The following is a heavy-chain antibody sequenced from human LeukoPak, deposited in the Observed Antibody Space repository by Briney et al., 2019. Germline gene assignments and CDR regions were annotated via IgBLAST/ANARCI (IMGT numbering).Heavy chain of an antibody. CDR1: GFIFTSYS. Sequence: GGSLRLSCAASGFIFTSYSMNWVRQAPGKGLEWISYISSSSSTIYYADSVRGRFTISRDNAKNSLYLQMNSLRAEDTAVYYCARDPYSGNYGAYYYYYMDVWGKGTTVTISS. CDR2: ISSSSSTI. D-gene: IGHD1-26*01. CDR3: ARDPYSGNYGAYYYYYMDV. J-gene: IGHJ6*03. V-gene: IGHV3-48*01.